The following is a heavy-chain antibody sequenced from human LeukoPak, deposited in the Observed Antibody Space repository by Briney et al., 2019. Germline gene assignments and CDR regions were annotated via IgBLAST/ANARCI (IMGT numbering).Heavy chain of an antibody. Sequence: GGSLRLSCAASEFAFSAYNMNWVRQAPGKGLEWVSYISTGSSTTYYADSVKGRFTISRDNVENSLYLQMNSLRDEDTAVYYCARVAAGYSVNYFDYWGQGTLVTVSS. CDR3: ARVAAGYSVNYFDY. J-gene: IGHJ4*02. D-gene: IGHD4-23*01. CDR1: EFAFSAYN. V-gene: IGHV3-48*02. CDR2: ISTGSSTT.